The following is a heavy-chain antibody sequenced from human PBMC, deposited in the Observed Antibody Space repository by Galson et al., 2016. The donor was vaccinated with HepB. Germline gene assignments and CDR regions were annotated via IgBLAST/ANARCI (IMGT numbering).Heavy chain of an antibody. CDR3: ASDGGPHSRYYDSSGYVRYFDY. J-gene: IGHJ4*02. Sequence: SLRISCAASGFTFYTYDMHWVRQAPGKGPEWVAVMSHDGYDKKYVDSVKGRFTISRDNSKNTLYLQMNSLRPEDTAVYYCASDGGPHSRYYDSSGYVRYFDYWGQGTLVTVSS. V-gene: IGHV3-30*03. D-gene: IGHD3-22*01. CDR2: MSHDGYDK. CDR1: GFTFYTYD.